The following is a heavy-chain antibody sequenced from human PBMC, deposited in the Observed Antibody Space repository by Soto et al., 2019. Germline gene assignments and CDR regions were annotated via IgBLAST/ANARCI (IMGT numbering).Heavy chain of an antibody. Sequence: GGSLRLSCAASGFTFSDYYMSWIRQAPGKELEWVSYISSSSSYTNYADSVKGRFTISRDNAKNSLYLQMNSLRAEDTAVYYCARDLPWNQRNDAFDIWGQGTMVTV. CDR3: ARDLPWNQRNDAFDI. D-gene: IGHD1-1*01. J-gene: IGHJ3*02. V-gene: IGHV3-11*06. CDR2: ISSSSSYT. CDR1: GFTFSDYY.